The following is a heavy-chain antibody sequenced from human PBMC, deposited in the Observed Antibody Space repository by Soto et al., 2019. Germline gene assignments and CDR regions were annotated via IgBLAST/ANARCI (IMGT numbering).Heavy chain of an antibody. V-gene: IGHV3-21*01. J-gene: IGHJ4*02. Sequence: EVQLVESGGGLVKPGGSLRLSCAASGFTCSSYSMNWVRQAPGKGLEWVSSISSSSSYIYYADSVKGRFTISIDNAKNSLYLQMNSLRAEDTAVYYCARGGEGVVVVSAYFDYWGQGTLVTVSS. CDR2: ISSSSSYI. CDR1: GFTCSSYS. CDR3: ARGGEGVVVVSAYFDY. D-gene: IGHD2-15*01.